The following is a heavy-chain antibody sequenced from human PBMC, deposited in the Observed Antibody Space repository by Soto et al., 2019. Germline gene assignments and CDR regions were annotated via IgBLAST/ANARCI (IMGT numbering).Heavy chain of an antibody. CDR3: ARPRGCSSTSCYIDY. CDR1: GFTFSDYY. V-gene: IGHV3-11*01. D-gene: IGHD2-2*02. Sequence: GGSLRLSCAASGFTFSDYYMSWIRQAPGKGLEWVSYISSSGSTIYYADSVKGRFTISRDNAKNSLYLQMNSLRAEDTAVYYCARPRGCSSTSCYIDYWGQGTLVTVSS. CDR2: ISSSGSTI. J-gene: IGHJ4*02.